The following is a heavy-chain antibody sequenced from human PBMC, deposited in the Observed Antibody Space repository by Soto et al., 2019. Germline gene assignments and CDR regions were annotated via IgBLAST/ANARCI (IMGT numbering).Heavy chain of an antibody. CDR2: IYYSGST. D-gene: IGHD2-21*02. Sequence: SETLSLTCTVSGGSISSYYWSWIRQPPGKGLEWIGYIYYSGSTNYNPSLKSRVTISVDTSKNKFSLKLSSVTAADTAVYYCARIDGGNSGVDYWGQGTLGTVS. J-gene: IGHJ4*02. CDR3: ARIDGGNSGVDY. CDR1: GGSISSYY. V-gene: IGHV4-59*01.